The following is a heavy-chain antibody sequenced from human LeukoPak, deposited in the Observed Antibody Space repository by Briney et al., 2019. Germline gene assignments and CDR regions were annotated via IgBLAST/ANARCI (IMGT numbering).Heavy chain of an antibody. J-gene: IGHJ4*02. D-gene: IGHD4-17*01. CDR2: IRYDGSNK. V-gene: IGHV3-30*02. CDR1: GFTFSSYG. CDR3: AKDSTDYGDYIFIY. Sequence: GGSLRLSCAASGFTFSSYGMHWVRQAPGKGLEWVAFIRYDGSNKYYADSVKGRFTISRDNSKNTLYLQMNSMRAEDTAVYYCAKDSTDYGDYIFIYWGQGTLVTVSS.